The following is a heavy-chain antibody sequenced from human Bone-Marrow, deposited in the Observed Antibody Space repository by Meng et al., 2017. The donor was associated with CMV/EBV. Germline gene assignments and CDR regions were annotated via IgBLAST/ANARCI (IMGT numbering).Heavy chain of an antibody. Sequence: GGSLRLSCAASGFTVSSNYMSWVRQAPGKGLEWVSVIYSGGSTYYADSVKGRFTISRDNSKNTLYLQMNSLRAEETAVYYCARARYSGYDLIGFDYWGQGTLVTGSS. V-gene: IGHV3-53*01. CDR3: ARARYSGYDLIGFDY. CDR2: IYSGGST. D-gene: IGHD5-12*01. J-gene: IGHJ4*02. CDR1: GFTVSSNY.